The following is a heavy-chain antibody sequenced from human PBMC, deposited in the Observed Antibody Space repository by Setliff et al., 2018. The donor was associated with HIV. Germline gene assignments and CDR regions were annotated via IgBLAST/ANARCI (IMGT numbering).Heavy chain of an antibody. J-gene: IGHJ4*02. CDR1: GGSFSGYY. CDR3: ARGPVYSSTIDY. CDR2: SNRSGST. Sequence: SETLSLTCDVYGGSFSGYYWSWIRQPPGKGLEWIGESNRSGSTNYNPSLKSRVTISVDTSKRQFSLKLSSVTAADTAVFYCARGPVYSSTIDYWGQGTLVTVSS. V-gene: IGHV4-34*01. D-gene: IGHD6-13*01.